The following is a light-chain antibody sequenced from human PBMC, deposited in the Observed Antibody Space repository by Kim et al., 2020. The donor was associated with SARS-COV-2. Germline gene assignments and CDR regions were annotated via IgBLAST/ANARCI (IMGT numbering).Light chain of an antibody. V-gene: IGKV3-15*01. CDR2: AAS. J-gene: IGKJ1*01. CDR1: PSVSGN. Sequence: VAPGETATLSCRAGPSVSGNLAWSRPRPGQAPRLLIYAASTRATGIPARFSGSGSGTEFTLTMSSLQSEDFAVYYCQQYNSSPGTFGQGTKVDIK. CDR3: QQYNSSPGT.